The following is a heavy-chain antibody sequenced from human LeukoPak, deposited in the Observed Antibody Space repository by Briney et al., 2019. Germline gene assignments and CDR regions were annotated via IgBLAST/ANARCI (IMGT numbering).Heavy chain of an antibody. CDR3: TITYYDILTGYYMDY. CDR2: IRSKANSYAT. Sequence: GGSLRLSCAASGFTFSGSAMHWVRQASGKGLEWVGRIRSKANSYATAYAASVKGRFTISRDDSKNTAYLQMNSLKTEDTAVYYCTITYYDILTGYYMDYWGQGTLVTVSS. V-gene: IGHV3-73*01. J-gene: IGHJ4*02. CDR1: GFTFSGSA. D-gene: IGHD3-9*01.